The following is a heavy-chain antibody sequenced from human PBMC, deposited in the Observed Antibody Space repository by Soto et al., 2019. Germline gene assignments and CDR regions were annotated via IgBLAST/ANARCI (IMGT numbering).Heavy chain of an antibody. CDR1: GYTFNSHG. D-gene: IGHD6-13*01. J-gene: IGHJ4*02. CDR3: ARGGIH. CDR2: VSGSGTT. V-gene: IGHV3-48*03. Sequence: QAGGSLRLSCVASGYTFNSHGMNWIRQTPGKRLEWISSVSGSGTTKYADSVKGRFTISRDNAHKSIYLQMNSLRVEDTGVYYCARGGIHWGQGALVTVSS.